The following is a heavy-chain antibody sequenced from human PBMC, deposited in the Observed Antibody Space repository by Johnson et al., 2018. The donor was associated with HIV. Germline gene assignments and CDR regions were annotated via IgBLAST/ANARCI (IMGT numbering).Heavy chain of an antibody. CDR3: ASTHTLYYYDGTGYRWATACDI. CDR1: GFTFSSYA. V-gene: IGHV3-NL1*01. CDR2: LYSGGNT. J-gene: IGHJ3*02. Sequence: QVQLVESGGGLVQPGGSLRLSCAASGFTFSSYAMHWVRQAPGKGLEWVSVLYSGGNTYYADSVKGRFTISRDSSKNTLYLEMNSLTAEDTAVYYCASTHTLYYYDGTGYRWATACDIWGQGTMVTISS. D-gene: IGHD3-22*01.